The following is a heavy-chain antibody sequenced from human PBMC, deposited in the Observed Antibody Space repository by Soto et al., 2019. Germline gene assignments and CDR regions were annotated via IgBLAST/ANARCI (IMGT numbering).Heavy chain of an antibody. D-gene: IGHD3-10*01. CDR2: IYYSGST. CDR3: ARHPLAGSIDY. CDR1: GGSISSYY. V-gene: IGHV4-59*08. J-gene: IGHJ4*02. Sequence: QVQLQESGPGLVKPSETLSLTCTVSGGSISSYYWSWIRQPPGKGLEWIGYIYYSGSTNYNPSLKSRVTISVYTCKNPFSQILSSVTAAHPAVYYCARHPLAGSIDYWGQGTLVTVSS.